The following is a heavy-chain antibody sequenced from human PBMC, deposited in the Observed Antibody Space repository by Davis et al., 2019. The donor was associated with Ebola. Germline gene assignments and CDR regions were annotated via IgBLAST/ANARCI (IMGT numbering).Heavy chain of an antibody. J-gene: IGHJ6*02. CDR3: TRVDGSYYYYYGMDV. D-gene: IGHD1-26*01. CDR2: IRSKAYGGTT. Sequence: GESLKISCTAPGFTFGDYAMSWVRQAPGKGLEWVGFIRSKAYGGTTEYAASVKGRFTISRDDSKSIAYLQMNSLKTEDTAVYYCTRVDGSYYYYYGMDVWGQGTTVTVSS. V-gene: IGHV3-49*04. CDR1: GFTFGDYA.